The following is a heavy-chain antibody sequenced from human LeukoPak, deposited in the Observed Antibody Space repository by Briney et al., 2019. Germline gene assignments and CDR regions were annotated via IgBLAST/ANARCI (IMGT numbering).Heavy chain of an antibody. CDR2: ISYDGSNK. V-gene: IGHV3-30*18. CDR1: GFTFSSYG. CDR3: AKDTYEWLRFESMWQDY. D-gene: IGHD5-12*01. Sequence: QPGRSLRLSCAASGFTFSSYGMHWVRQAPGKGLEWVAVISYDGSNKYYADSVKGRFTISRDNSKNTVYLQMNSLRAEDTAVYYCAKDTYEWLRFESMWQDYWGQGTLVTVSS. J-gene: IGHJ4*02.